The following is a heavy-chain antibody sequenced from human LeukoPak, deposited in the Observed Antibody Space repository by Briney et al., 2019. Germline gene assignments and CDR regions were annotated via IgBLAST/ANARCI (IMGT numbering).Heavy chain of an antibody. CDR3: ARSQWFGELLPFDP. J-gene: IGHJ5*02. V-gene: IGHV1-2*02. D-gene: IGHD3-10*01. Sequence: ASVKVSCKASGYTFTGYYMHWVRQAPRQRLEWMGWINTNSGGTNYAQKFQGRVTMTRDTSISTAYMELSRLRSDDTAVYYCARSQWFGELLPFDPWGQGTLVTVSS. CDR1: GYTFTGYY. CDR2: INTNSGGT.